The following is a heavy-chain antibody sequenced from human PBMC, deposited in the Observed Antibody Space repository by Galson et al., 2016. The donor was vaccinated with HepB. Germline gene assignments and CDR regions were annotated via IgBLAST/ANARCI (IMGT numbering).Heavy chain of an antibody. CDR3: AKGVVNCSYHYVMDV. CDR1: GLTFSNYA. Sequence: SLRLSCAASGLTFSNYAMTWVRQAPGKGLEWVSVISGSGLIIFYADSVKGRVTISRDNSEKTLFLQMNSLRAEDTAVYYCAKGVVNCSYHYVMDVWGQGTTVTVSS. D-gene: IGHD1-20*01. V-gene: IGHV3-23*01. J-gene: IGHJ6*02. CDR2: ISGSGLII.